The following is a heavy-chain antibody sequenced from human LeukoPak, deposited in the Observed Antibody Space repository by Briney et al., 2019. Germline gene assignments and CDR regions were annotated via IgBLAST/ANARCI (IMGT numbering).Heavy chain of an antibody. Sequence: PGGPLRLSCAASGFTFSSYAMSWVRQAPGKGLEWVSVIYSGGTTYYADSVKGRFTISRDNAKNSLYLQMNSLRAEDTALYYCARARWELLYNFDYSGQGKPWTVSS. D-gene: IGHD1-26*01. J-gene: IGHJ4*02. CDR1: GFTFSSYA. CDR2: IYSGGTT. V-gene: IGHV3-66*01. CDR3: ARARWELLYNFDY.